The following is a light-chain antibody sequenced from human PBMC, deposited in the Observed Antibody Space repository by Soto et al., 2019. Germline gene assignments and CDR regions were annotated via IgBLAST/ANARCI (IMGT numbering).Light chain of an antibody. Sequence: QSALTQPASVSGSPGQSITISCTGTSSDVGRYDYVSWYQHHPGKAPKLMIYEVSDRPSGVPYRFSGSKSGNTASLTISGLQAEDEADYYCCSYAGSYSFVFGTGTKLTVL. CDR1: SSDVGRYDY. V-gene: IGLV2-14*01. J-gene: IGLJ1*01. CDR2: EVS. CDR3: CSYAGSYSFV.